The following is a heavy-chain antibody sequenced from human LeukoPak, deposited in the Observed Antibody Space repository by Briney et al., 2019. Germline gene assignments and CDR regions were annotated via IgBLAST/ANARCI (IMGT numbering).Heavy chain of an antibody. CDR1: GFIFDNYA. V-gene: IGHV3-9*01. Sequence: SGRSLRLSCAASGFIFDNYAMHWVRQVPGKGLEWVSGISWDSVKVEYADSVKGRFTVSRDNAKNFLFLQLTSLRPDDTGLYHCVKDSENNTWDYLDVWGKGTAVIVSS. CDR2: ISWDSVKV. J-gene: IGHJ6*04. CDR3: VKDSENNTWDYLDV. D-gene: IGHD1-26*01.